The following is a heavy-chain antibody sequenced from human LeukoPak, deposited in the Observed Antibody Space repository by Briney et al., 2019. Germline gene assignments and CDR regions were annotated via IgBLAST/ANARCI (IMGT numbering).Heavy chain of an antibody. V-gene: IGHV4-34*01. CDR3: ARDSQLGQIDY. J-gene: IGHJ4*02. CDR1: GGSFSGYY. CDR2: INHSGST. Sequence: SETLSLTCAVYGGSFSGYYWSWIRQPPGKGLEWIGEINHSGSTNYNPSLKSRVTMSVDTSKNQFSLKLSSVTAADTAVYYCARDSQLGQIDYWGQGTLVTVSS. D-gene: IGHD6-6*01.